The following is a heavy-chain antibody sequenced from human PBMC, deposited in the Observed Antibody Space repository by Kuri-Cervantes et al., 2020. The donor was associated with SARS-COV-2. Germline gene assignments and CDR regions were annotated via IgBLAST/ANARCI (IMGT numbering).Heavy chain of an antibody. CDR2: IYYSGST. CDR3: ARGAGYSSSWYRGGAFDI. Sequence: GSLRLSCTVSGGSISSYYWSWIRQPPGKGLEWIGYIYYSGSTNYNPSLKSRVTISVDTSKNQFSLKLSYVTAADTAVYYCARGAGYSSSWYRGGAFDIWGQGTMVTVSS. D-gene: IGHD6-13*01. CDR1: GGSISSYY. J-gene: IGHJ3*02. V-gene: IGHV4-59*01.